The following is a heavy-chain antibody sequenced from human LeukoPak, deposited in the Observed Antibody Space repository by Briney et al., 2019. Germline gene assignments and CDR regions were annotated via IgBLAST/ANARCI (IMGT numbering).Heavy chain of an antibody. D-gene: IGHD3-10*01. J-gene: IGHJ4*02. CDR2: INHSGST. Sequence: PSETLSLTCSVYGGSFSGYYWSWLRQPPGKGLEWIGEINHSGSTNYNPSLKSRVTISVDTSKNQFSLKLSSVTAADASVYYSARGPYGSGSYFRLFDYWGQGTLVTVSS. V-gene: IGHV4-34*01. CDR1: GGSFSGYY. CDR3: ARGPYGSGSYFRLFDY.